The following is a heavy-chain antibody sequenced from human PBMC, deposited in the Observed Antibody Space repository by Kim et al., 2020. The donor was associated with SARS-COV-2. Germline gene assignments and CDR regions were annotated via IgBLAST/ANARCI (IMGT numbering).Heavy chain of an antibody. V-gene: IGHV3-33*05. D-gene: IGHD3-10*01. CDR2: ISYDGSNK. J-gene: IGHJ6*02. CDR1: GFTFSSYG. CDR3: ARVGENYYGSGSYYYYGMDV. Sequence: GGSLRLSCAASGFTFSSYGMHWVRQAPGKGLEWVAVISYDGSNKYYADSVKGRFTISRDNSKNTLYLQMNSLRAEDTAVYYCARVGENYYGSGSYYYYGMDVWGQGTTVTVSS.